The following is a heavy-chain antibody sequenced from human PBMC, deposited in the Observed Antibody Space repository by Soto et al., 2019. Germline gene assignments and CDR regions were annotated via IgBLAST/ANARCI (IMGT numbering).Heavy chain of an antibody. D-gene: IGHD3-9*01. CDR2: IYHSGST. CDR1: GGSISSGGYS. J-gene: IGHJ6*02. Sequence: TLSLTCAVSGGSISSGGYSWSWIRQPPGKGLEWIGYIYHSGSTNYNPSLKSRVTISVDSSKNQFSLKLSSVTAADTAVYYCARGLLLRYFDWLFQYYGMDVWGQGTTVTVSS. V-gene: IGHV4-30-2*01. CDR3: ARGLLLRYFDWLFQYYGMDV.